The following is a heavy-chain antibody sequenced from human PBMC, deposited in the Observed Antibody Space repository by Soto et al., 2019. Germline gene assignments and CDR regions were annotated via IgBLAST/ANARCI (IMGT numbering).Heavy chain of an antibody. CDR3: AKGFSRYFDY. Sequence: EVQLVESGGGLVQPGRSLRLSCAASGFTFDDYAMHWVRQAPGKGLEWVSGISWNGGRIGYAGSVKGRFTISRDNAKNSLHLQMNSLRAEDTAFYYCAKGFSRYFDYWGQGALVAVSS. V-gene: IGHV3-9*01. CDR1: GFTFDDYA. J-gene: IGHJ4*02. CDR2: ISWNGGRI. D-gene: IGHD2-2*01.